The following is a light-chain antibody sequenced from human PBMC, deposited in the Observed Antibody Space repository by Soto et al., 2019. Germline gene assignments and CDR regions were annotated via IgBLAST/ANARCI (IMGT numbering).Light chain of an antibody. CDR2: GAS. J-gene: IGKJ2*01. CDR1: QNINKN. V-gene: IGKV1-39*01. Sequence: DIQMTQSPSSLSAYVGDSVTISCRASQNINKNLNWYQQKSGKAPNLLIYGASNFQSGVPSRFRGSGSGTAFTLAISDLQPEDFATYYCQQSFHTPYTFGQGTKLEI. CDR3: QQSFHTPYT.